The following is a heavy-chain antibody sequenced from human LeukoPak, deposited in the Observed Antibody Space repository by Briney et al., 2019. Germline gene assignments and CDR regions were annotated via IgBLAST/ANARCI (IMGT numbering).Heavy chain of an antibody. V-gene: IGHV3-48*03. CDR2: ISSSDSTI. Sequence: PGGSLRLSCAASRFTFSSYEMNWVRQAPGKGLEWVSYISSSDSTIYYADSVKGRFTISRDNAKNSLYLQMNSLRAEDTAVYYCARRPCTSCYVGDAFDIWGQGTMVTVSS. CDR1: RFTFSSYE. CDR3: ARRPCTSCYVGDAFDI. J-gene: IGHJ3*02. D-gene: IGHD2-2*01.